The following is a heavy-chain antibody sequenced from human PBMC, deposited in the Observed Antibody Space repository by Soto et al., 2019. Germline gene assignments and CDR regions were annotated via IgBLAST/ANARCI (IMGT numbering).Heavy chain of an antibody. V-gene: IGHV1-69*06. CDR2: IIPFFGTT. CDR3: ARGALVVPAAISPRPFDF. D-gene: IGHD2-2*02. CDR1: GGTFSSYT. J-gene: IGHJ4*01. Sequence: SVKVSCKTSGGTFSSYTISWVRQAPGQGLEWMGGIIPFFGTTDYAQKFQGRVTITADKSTSTAYMELSSLRSGDTAVYYCARGALVVPAAISPRPFDFWGHGTLVTVSS.